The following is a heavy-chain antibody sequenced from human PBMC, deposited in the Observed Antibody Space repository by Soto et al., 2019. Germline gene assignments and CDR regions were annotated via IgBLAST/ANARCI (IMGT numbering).Heavy chain of an antibody. V-gene: IGHV1-46*01. CDR1: GYIFTSYY. CDR2: INPFDGSR. J-gene: IGHJ4*02. Sequence: ASVKVSCKASGYIFTSYYIHWVRQAPGQGLEWMGWINPFDGSRIFAQRFQGRATMTRDTSTSTAYMELSSLRSEDTAVYYCARAVAVPADFDYWGQGTLVTAPQ. CDR3: ARAVAVPADFDY. D-gene: IGHD6-19*01.